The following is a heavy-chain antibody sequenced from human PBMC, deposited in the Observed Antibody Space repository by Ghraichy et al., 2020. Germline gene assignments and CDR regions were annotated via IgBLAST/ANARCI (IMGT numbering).Heavy chain of an antibody. CDR3: ASPITGNAFDY. V-gene: IGHV3-7*03. Sequence: GGSLRLSCAASGFTFSSYWMSWVRQAPGKGLEWVANIKQDGSEKYYVDSVKGRFTISRDNAKNSLYLQMNSLRAEDTAVYYCASPITGNAFDYWGQGTLVTVSS. CDR2: IKQDGSEK. J-gene: IGHJ4*02. D-gene: IGHD1-20*01. CDR1: GFTFSSYW.